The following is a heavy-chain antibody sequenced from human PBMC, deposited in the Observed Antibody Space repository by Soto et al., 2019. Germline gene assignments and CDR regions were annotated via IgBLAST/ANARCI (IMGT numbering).Heavy chain of an antibody. CDR2: INHSGST. J-gene: IGHJ6*02. V-gene: IGHV4-34*01. Sequence: SETLSLTCAVYGGSFSGYCWSWIRQPPGKGLEWIGEINHSGSTNYNPSLKSRVTISVDTSKNQFSLKLSSVTAADTAVYYCAVTVTTPTYGMDVWGQGTTVTVSS. CDR3: AVTVTTPTYGMDV. CDR1: GGSFSGYC. D-gene: IGHD4-4*01.